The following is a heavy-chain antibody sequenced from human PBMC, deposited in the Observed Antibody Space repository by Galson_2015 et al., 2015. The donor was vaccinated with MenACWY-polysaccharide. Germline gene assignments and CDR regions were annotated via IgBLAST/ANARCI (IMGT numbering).Heavy chain of an antibody. V-gene: IGHV3-30*18. CDR2: ITYDESDQ. CDR3: AKRAARNRGPFDL. CDR1: GFTFSNYG. D-gene: IGHD4-11*01. Sequence: SLRLSCAVSGFTFSNYGMHWVGQAPGKGLERVTYITYDESDQNYAVSVKGRFTISRDNSKSMLYLQMDSLRPEDTAVYYCAKRAARNRGPFDLWGQGTLVTVSS. J-gene: IGHJ5*02.